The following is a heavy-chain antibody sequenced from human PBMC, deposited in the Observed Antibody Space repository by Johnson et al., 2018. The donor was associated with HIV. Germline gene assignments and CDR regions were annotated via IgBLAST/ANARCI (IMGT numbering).Heavy chain of an antibody. CDR1: GFTFSNAW. CDR3: TTELPGDYYDSSTRGDAFDI. V-gene: IGHV3-15*01. J-gene: IGHJ3*02. D-gene: IGHD3-22*01. CDR2: IKSKTDGGTT. Sequence: EVQLVESGGGLVKPGGSLTLSCAASGFTFSNAWMSWVRQAPGKGLEWVGRIKSKTDGGTTDYAAPVKGRFTISRDDSKNTLYLQMNSLKTEDTAVYYCTTELPGDYYDSSTRGDAFDIWGQGTMVTVSS.